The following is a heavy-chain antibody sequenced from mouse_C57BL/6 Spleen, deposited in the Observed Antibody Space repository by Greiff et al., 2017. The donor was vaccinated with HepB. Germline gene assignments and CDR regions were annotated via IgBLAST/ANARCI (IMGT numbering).Heavy chain of an antibody. CDR3: ARGTTAYFDY. CDR1: GYTFTNYW. J-gene: IGHJ2*01. CDR2: IYPGGGYT. Sequence: QVQLQQSGAELVRPGTSVKMSCKASGYTFTNYWTGWAKQRPGHGLEWIGDIYPGGGYTNYNEKFKGKATLTADKSSSTAYMQFSSLTSEDSAIYYCARGTTAYFDYWGQGTTLTVSS. D-gene: IGHD1-2*01. V-gene: IGHV1-63*01.